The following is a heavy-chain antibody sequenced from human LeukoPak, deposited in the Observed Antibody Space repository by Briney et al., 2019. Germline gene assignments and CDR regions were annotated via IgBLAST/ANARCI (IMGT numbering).Heavy chain of an antibody. D-gene: IGHD5-18*01. Sequence: GASVKVSCKASGYTFTSNGISWVRHSPGLGLEWMGGIIGYNGNTKYAQKLQGRVTMTSDTSTRTAYKVLRTLRSDDAAVYYCARGLNVDTAMVPVYMDAWGKGTTVTVSS. CDR3: ARGLNVDTAMVPVYMDA. CDR1: GYTFTSNG. V-gene: IGHV1-18*01. CDR2: IIGYNGNT. J-gene: IGHJ6*03.